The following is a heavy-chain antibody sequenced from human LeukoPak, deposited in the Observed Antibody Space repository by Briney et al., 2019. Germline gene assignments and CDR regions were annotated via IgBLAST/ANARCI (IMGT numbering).Heavy chain of an antibody. D-gene: IGHD2-15*01. V-gene: IGHV3-23*01. CDR3: LGYCSGGNCYSGAY. CDR1: VFTFRSHA. CDR2: ISVSGGNT. J-gene: IGHJ4*02. Sequence: PGGSLRLSCAPSVFTFRSHAMSWVRQAPGKGLEWVSTISVSGGNTYYADSVKGRFTISRYNSKSTMYMQMNSLRLGDTATYYCLGYCSGGNCYSGAYWGQGTLVTVSS.